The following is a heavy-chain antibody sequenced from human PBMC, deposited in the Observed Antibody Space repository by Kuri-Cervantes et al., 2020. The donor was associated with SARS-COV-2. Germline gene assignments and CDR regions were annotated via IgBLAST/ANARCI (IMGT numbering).Heavy chain of an antibody. CDR3: AKDHFGVHDF. D-gene: IGHD2-21*01. V-gene: IGHV3-30*18. J-gene: IGHJ4*02. Sequence: GESLKISCAASGFNFSRTDMHWVRQAPGKGLEWVAVISYDGKKKKCIVSGKGRFTISRDNSQNTVYLRMTNLRSEDTAMYYCAKDHFGVHDFWGQGTLVTVSS. CDR2: ISYDGKKK. CDR1: GFNFSRTD.